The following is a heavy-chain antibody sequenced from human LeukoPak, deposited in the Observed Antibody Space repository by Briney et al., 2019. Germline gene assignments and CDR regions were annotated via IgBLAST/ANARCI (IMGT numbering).Heavy chain of an antibody. Sequence: SETLSLTCTVSGGSISSYYWSWIRQPPGKGLEWIGNIYYSGSTNYNPSLKSRVTISVDTSKNQFSLKLSSVTAADTAVYYCARGFGRRYCSGGSCYRDFDYWGQGTLITVSS. D-gene: IGHD2-15*01. CDR3: ARGFGRRYCSGGSCYRDFDY. CDR2: IYYSGST. J-gene: IGHJ4*02. CDR1: GGSISSYY. V-gene: IGHV4-59*12.